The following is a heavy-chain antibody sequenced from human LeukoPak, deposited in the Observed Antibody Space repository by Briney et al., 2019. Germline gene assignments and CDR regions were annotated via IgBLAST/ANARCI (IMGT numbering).Heavy chain of an antibody. CDR1: GFTFSSYA. CDR2: ISYDGSNK. V-gene: IGHV3-30-3*01. J-gene: IGHJ4*02. Sequence: GRSLRLSCAASGFTFSSYAMHWVRQAPGKGLEWVAVISYDGSNKYYADSVKGRFTISRDNSKNTLYLQMNSLRAEDTAVYYCARAPGNRPQFDYWGQGILVTVSS. CDR3: ARAPGNRPQFDY. D-gene: IGHD2/OR15-2a*01.